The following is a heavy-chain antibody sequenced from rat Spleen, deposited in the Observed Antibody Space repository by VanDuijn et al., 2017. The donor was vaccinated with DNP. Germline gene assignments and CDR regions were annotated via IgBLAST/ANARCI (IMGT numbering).Heavy chain of an antibody. Sequence: EVQLVESGGGLVQPGRSLKLSCVASGFIFNDYWMTWIRQVPGKGLEYIASITSSGYDTYYPDSMKGRFTISRDNAKNTQYLQMDSLRSEDTATYYCARHEDYSSYIYGFPYWGQGTLVTVFS. J-gene: IGHJ3*01. CDR2: ITSSGYDT. D-gene: IGHD1-2*01. CDR3: ARHEDYSSYIYGFPY. CDR1: GFIFNDYW. V-gene: IGHV5-31*01.